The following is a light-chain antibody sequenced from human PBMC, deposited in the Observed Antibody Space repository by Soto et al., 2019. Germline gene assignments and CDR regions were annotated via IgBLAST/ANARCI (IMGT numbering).Light chain of an antibody. CDR2: GAS. J-gene: IGKJ3*01. CDR3: QQYGSSLLT. V-gene: IGKV3-20*01. Sequence: EIVLTQSPGTLSLSPGERATLSCRASQSVSSSYLAWYQQKPGQAPRLLIYGASSRATGIPDRFSGSWSGTDFTLTISRLEPEDFAVYYWQQYGSSLLTFGPGTKVDIK. CDR1: QSVSSSY.